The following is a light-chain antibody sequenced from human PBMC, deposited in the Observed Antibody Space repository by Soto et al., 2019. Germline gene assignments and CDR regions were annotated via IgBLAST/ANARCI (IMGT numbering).Light chain of an antibody. J-gene: IGKJ1*01. CDR1: QSVGSNH. Sequence: IVLKQSPRTLSLSPGEGATLSCRASQSVGSNHLAWYQQKPGQAPRLLIYGGSSRATGIPVRFSGSGSETDFTLTITRLEPEDFAVYYCQQYSSSRTFGQGTKVDIK. CDR2: GGS. CDR3: QQYSSSRT. V-gene: IGKV3-20*01.